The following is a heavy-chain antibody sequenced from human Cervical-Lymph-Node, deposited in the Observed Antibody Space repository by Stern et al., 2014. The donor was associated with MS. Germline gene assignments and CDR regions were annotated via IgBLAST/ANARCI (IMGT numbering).Heavy chain of an antibody. V-gene: IGHV3-15*01. Sequence: EVQLVESGGGLVKPGGSLRLSCAASGFIFNNAWMSWVRQAPGKGLEWVGRIKSQIVGGTTDYAAPVKGRFSISRDDSKNTLYLQMNSLKSEDTAVYYCVTDHAHYDLAYWGQGTLVTVSS. D-gene: IGHD3-22*01. CDR3: VTDHAHYDLAY. CDR2: IKSQIVGGTT. J-gene: IGHJ4*02. CDR1: GFIFNNAW.